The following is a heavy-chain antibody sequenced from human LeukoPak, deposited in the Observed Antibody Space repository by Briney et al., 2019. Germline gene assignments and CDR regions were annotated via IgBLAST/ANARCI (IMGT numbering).Heavy chain of an antibody. CDR3: ASSLLDEQLALDY. J-gene: IGHJ4*02. CDR1: GFTFNTFG. D-gene: IGHD6-13*01. V-gene: IGHV3-33*01. Sequence: PGGSLRLSCAASGFTFNTFGMHWVRQVPGKGLEWVALIWYDGSNKYYADSVKGRFTISRDNSKNTLYLQMNSLRAEDTAVYYCASSLLDEQLALDYWGQGTQVTVSS. CDR2: IWYDGSNK.